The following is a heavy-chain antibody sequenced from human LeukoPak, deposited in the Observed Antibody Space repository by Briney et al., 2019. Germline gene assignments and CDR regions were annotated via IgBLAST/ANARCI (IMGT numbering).Heavy chain of an antibody. CDR1: GGSISSGDYY. D-gene: IGHD4-17*01. V-gene: IGHV4-30-4*01. CDR2: IYYSGST. J-gene: IGHJ6*02. Sequence: SETLSLTCTVSGGSISSGDYYWSWIRQPPGKGLEWIGYIYYSGSTYYNPSLKSRVSISVDTSKNQFSLQLSSVTAADTAVYYCARAVTNGWYGLDVWGQGTTVTVSS. CDR3: ARAVTNGWYGLDV.